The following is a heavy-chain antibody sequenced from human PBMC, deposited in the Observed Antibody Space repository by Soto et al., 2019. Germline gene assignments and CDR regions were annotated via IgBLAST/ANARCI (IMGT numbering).Heavy chain of an antibody. D-gene: IGHD3-22*01. CDR3: ARGHYYDSSGYLIGWFDP. J-gene: IGHJ5*02. V-gene: IGHV4-30-4*01. CDR2: IYYSGST. Sequence: QVQLQESGPGLVKPSQTLSLTCTVSGGSISSGDYYWSWIRQPPGKGLEWIGYIYYSGSTYYNPSLKSRVTISVDTSKNQFSLKLSSVTAADTAVYYCARGHYYDSSGYLIGWFDPWGQGTLVTVSS. CDR1: GGSISSGDYY.